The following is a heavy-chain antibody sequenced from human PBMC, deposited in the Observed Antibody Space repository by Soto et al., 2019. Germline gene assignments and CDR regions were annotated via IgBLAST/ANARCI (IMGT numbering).Heavy chain of an antibody. CDR3: TRPKNELRFYSYNGIDV. J-gene: IGHJ6*02. CDR1: GFTFSGFS. Sequence: PGGSLRVCCAVAGFTFSGFSMNCVRQAPGKGLEWVSSISSSSSYIYYADSVKGRFTISRDDSKNTAYLQMNSLKTEDTAVYYCTRPKNELRFYSYNGIDVWGQGTTVTVSS. V-gene: IGHV3-21*04. CDR2: ISSSSSYI. D-gene: IGHD5-12*01.